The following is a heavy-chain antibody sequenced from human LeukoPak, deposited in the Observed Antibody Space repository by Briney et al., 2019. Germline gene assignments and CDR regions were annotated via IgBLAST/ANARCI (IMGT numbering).Heavy chain of an antibody. D-gene: IGHD2-2*01. CDR2: GYSMGST. CDR1: GGAISGYY. CDR3: ARVGSGYELFDY. V-gene: IGHV4-4*07. Sequence: SDTLSLTCTVSGGAISGYYWSWIRQPAGKRLEWRGRGYSMGSTQYNPSLETRVTMSVDTSKNQFSLKLNFVTAADTAVYCCARVGSGYELFDYWGQGTLVTVCS. J-gene: IGHJ4*02.